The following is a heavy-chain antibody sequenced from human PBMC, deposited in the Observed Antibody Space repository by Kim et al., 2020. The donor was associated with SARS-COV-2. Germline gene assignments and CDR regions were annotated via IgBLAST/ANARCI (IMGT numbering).Heavy chain of an antibody. J-gene: IGHJ4*02. D-gene: IGHD2-2*01. V-gene: IGHV4-39*01. CDR1: GGSISSSSYY. CDR3: ASLNQRKLAYFVYFDY. Sequence: SETLSLTCTVSGGSISSSSYYWGWIRQPPGKGLEWIGSIYYSGSTYYNPSLKSRVTISVDTSKNQFSLKLSSVTAADTAVDYCASLNQRKLAYFVYFDYWRQGPLLTVSS. CDR2: IYYSGST.